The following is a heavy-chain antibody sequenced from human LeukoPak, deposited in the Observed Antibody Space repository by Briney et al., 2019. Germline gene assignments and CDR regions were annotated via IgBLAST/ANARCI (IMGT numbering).Heavy chain of an antibody. V-gene: IGHV3-23*01. Sequence: GGSLRLSWAASGFTFSNYALSWVRQPPGKGLGWVSAIRGSGGGTYYADSVKGRFTISRDNSKNTLYLQITSLRAEDTAVYYCARGRAAAGTFDYWGQGTLVTVSS. CDR1: GFTFSNYA. CDR2: IRGSGGGT. D-gene: IGHD6-13*01. CDR3: ARGRAAAGTFDY. J-gene: IGHJ4*02.